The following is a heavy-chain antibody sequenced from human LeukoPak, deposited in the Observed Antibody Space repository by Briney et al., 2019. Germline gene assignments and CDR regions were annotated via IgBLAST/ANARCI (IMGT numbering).Heavy chain of an antibody. CDR3: ARRRYYDSSGYYY. J-gene: IGHJ4*02. Sequence: ASVKVSCKASGYTFTGYYMHWVRQAPGQGLAWMGWINPNSGGTNYAQKFQGRVTMTRDTSISTAYMELSRLRSDDTAVYYCARRRYYDSSGYYYWGQGTLVTVSS. CDR1: GYTFTGYY. CDR2: INPNSGGT. D-gene: IGHD3-22*01. V-gene: IGHV1-2*02.